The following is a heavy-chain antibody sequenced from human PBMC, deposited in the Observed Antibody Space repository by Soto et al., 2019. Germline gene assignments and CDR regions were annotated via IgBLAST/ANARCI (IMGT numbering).Heavy chain of an antibody. D-gene: IGHD6-19*01. CDR2: ISGSGGST. CDR1: GFTFSSYA. J-gene: IGHJ4*02. Sequence: LRLSCAASGFTFSSYAMSWVRQAPGKGLEWVSAISGSGGSTYYADSVKGRFTISRDNSKNTLYLQMNSLRAEDTAVYYCAKDSRYRSGWYGCVYWGQGTLVTVSS. CDR3: AKDSRYRSGWYGCVY. V-gene: IGHV3-23*01.